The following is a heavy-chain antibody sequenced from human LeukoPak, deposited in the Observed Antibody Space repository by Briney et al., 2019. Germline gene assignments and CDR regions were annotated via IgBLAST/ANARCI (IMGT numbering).Heavy chain of an antibody. J-gene: IGHJ1*01. D-gene: IGHD3-22*01. V-gene: IGHV4-59*08. CDR1: GGSISTYY. Sequence: SGTLSLTCTASGGSISTYYWSWIRQPPGKGLEWIGYIFYSGSTDYRHSLKSRVTVSLDTSKNQFYLKLSSDTAADTAVSYYARVVSYYDSSGYYSEYFQHWGQGTLVTVSS. CDR3: ARVVSYYDSSGYYSEYFQH. CDR2: IFYSGST.